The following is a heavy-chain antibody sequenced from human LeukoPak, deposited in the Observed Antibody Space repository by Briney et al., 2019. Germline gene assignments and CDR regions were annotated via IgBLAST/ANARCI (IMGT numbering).Heavy chain of an antibody. CDR1: GYTFTSYY. D-gene: IGHD2/OR15-2a*01. J-gene: IGHJ6*03. V-gene: IGHV1-46*01. CDR2: INPGGGST. Sequence: VASVKVSCKASGYTFTSYYMHWVRQAPGQGLEWMGIINPGGGSTSYAQKFQGRVTMTRDTSTSTVYMELSSLRSEDTAVYYCARAVTGFLNMDYYMDVWGKGTTVTVSS. CDR3: ARAVTGFLNMDYYMDV.